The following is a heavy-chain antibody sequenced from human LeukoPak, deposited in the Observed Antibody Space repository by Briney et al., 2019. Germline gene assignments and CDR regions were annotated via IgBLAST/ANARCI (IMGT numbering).Heavy chain of an antibody. D-gene: IGHD3-10*01. Sequence: NAGGSLRLSCAASGFTFSNAWMSWVRQAPRKGLEWVGRINSKTNRGTIDYAAPVKGRFTISRDDSKNTLYLQMNSLTTEDTAVYYCTTWVYSGSGRYSDYWGQGTLVTVSS. CDR3: TTWVYSGSGRYSDY. J-gene: IGHJ4*02. V-gene: IGHV3-15*01. CDR1: GFTFSNAW. CDR2: INSKTNRGTI.